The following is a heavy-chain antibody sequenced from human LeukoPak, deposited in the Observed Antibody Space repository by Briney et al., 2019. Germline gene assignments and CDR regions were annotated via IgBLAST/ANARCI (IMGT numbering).Heavy chain of an antibody. CDR3: ARGTPSGAYYFDY. CDR2: IYSGGST. V-gene: IGHV3-53*04. CDR1: GFTVSSNY. Sequence: PGGSLRLSCAASGFTVSSNYVSWVRQAPGKGLEWVSVIYSGGSTYYADSVKGRFTISRHNSKNTLYLQMNSLRAEDTAVYYCARGTPSGAYYFDYWGQGTLVTVSS. D-gene: IGHD3-10*01. J-gene: IGHJ4*02.